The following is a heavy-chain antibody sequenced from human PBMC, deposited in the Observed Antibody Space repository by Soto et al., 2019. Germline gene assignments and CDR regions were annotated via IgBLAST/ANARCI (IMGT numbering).Heavy chain of an antibody. CDR1: GGTFSSYA. J-gene: IGHJ6*02. Sequence: GASENVSCKASGGTFSSYAISWVRQAPLQVLEWMGGIIPIFGTANYAQKFQGRVTITADKSTSTAYMELSSLRSEDTAVYYCARDVTVAGYYYYYYGMDVWGQGTTVTVSS. V-gene: IGHV1-69*06. CDR2: IIPIFGTA. CDR3: ARDVTVAGYYYYYYGMDV. D-gene: IGHD6-19*01.